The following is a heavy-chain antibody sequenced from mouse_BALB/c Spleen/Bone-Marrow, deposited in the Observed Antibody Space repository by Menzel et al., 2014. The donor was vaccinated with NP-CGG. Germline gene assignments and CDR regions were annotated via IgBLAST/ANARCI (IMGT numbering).Heavy chain of an antibody. V-gene: IGHV5-17*02. J-gene: IGHJ2*01. D-gene: IGHD4-1*01. CDR2: ISSGSSTI. CDR3: ARGGNWEDFDY. CDR1: GFTFSSFG. Sequence: EVMLVESGGGLVQPGGSRKLSCAASGFTFSSFGMHWVRQAPERGLEWVAYISSGSSTIFYADTVKGRFTISRDNPKNPLVLQMASLRSEDTAMYYCARGGNWEDFDYWGQGTTLTVSS.